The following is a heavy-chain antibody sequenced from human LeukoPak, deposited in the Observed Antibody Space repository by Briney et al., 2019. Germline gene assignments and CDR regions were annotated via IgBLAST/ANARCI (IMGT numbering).Heavy chain of an antibody. Sequence: PSETLSLTCAVYGGSFSGYYWSWIRQPPGKGLEWIGKINHSGSTNYNPSLKSRVTISVDTSKNQFSLKLSSVTAADTAVYYCAREGLLGSGYTYWGDFDYWGQGTLVTVSS. CDR2: INHSGST. D-gene: IGHD2-21*01. J-gene: IGHJ4*02. V-gene: IGHV4-34*01. CDR1: GGSFSGYY. CDR3: AREGLLGSGYTYWGDFDY.